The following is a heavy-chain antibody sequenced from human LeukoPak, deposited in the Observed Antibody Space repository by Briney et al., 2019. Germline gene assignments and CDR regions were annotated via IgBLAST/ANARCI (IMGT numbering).Heavy chain of an antibody. CDR2: ISANGDNT. Sequence: GGSLRLSCSASGFTFSGSAMHWVRQAPGKGPEFASGISANGDNTYYGDSVKVRFTISRDNSKNTVHLQMSSLSPEDTAVYYCVRDLTWGQGTLVIVSS. CDR3: VRDLT. J-gene: IGHJ5*02. CDR1: GFTFSGSA. V-gene: IGHV3-64D*06.